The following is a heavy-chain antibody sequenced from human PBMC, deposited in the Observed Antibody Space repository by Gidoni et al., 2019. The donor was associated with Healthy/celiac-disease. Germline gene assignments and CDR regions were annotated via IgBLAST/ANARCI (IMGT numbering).Heavy chain of an antibody. CDR1: GGSISSGDYY. Sequence: QVHQQESGPGLVKPSQTLSLTCTVSGGSISSGDYYWSWIRQSPGKGLEYIGYIYYSGTTYYNPSLKSRVTISVDTSKNQFSMKLSSVTAADTAVYYCARDLNWNHYYDSSGYYGGVDYWGQGTLVTVSS. J-gene: IGHJ4*02. CDR3: ARDLNWNHYYDSSGYYGGVDY. D-gene: IGHD3-22*01. CDR2: IYYSGTT. V-gene: IGHV4-30-4*01.